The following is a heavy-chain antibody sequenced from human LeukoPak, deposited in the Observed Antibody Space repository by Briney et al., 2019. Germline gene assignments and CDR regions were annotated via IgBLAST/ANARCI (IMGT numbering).Heavy chain of an antibody. Sequence: GGSLRLSCAASGFTFSRYWMTWVRQAPGKGLEWVASIKQDGSKTYYLESVKGRLSISRDNAKNSLFLEVNSLRAEDTALYFDVWGQGTMIIVSA. CDR3: V. CDR2: IKQDGSKT. CDR1: GFTFSRYW. V-gene: IGHV3-7*01. J-gene: IGHJ3*01.